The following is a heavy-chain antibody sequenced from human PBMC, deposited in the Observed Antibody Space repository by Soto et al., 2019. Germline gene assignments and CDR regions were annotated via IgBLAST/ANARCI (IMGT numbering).Heavy chain of an antibody. J-gene: IGHJ6*03. CDR3: AREVEGCSSTSCPPPYYYYMDV. CDR2: ISSSSSTI. Sequence: AGGSLRLSCAASGFTFSSYSMNWVRQAPGKGLEWVSYISSSSSTIYYADSVKGRFTISRDNAKNSLYLQMNSLRAEDTAVYYCAREVEGCSSTSCPPPYYYYMDVWGKGTTVTVSS. V-gene: IGHV3-48*01. D-gene: IGHD2-2*01. CDR1: GFTFSSYS.